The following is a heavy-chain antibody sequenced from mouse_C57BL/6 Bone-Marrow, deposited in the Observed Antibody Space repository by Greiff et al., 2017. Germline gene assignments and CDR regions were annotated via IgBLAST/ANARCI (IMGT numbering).Heavy chain of an antibody. CDR1: GYTFTDYE. CDR2: IDPETGGT. Sequence: VQRVESGAELVRPGASVTLSCKASGYTFTDYEMHWVKQTPVHGLEWIGAIDPETGGTAYNQKFKGKAILTADKSSSTAYMELRSLTSEDSAVYYCTEHAMDYWGRGTSVTVTA. CDR3: TEHAMDY. V-gene: IGHV1-15*01. J-gene: IGHJ4*01.